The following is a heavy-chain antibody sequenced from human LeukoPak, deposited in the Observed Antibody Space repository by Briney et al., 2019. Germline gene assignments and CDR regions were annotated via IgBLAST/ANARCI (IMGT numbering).Heavy chain of an antibody. J-gene: IGHJ6*02. CDR2: IYDSGST. Sequence: SETLSLTCTVSGGSISSYYWSWIRQPPGKGLEWIGYIYDSGSTNYNPSLKSRVTISVDTSKNQFSLKLSSVTAADTAVYYCARSPKYNSGWPYGMDVWGQGTTVTVSS. CDR1: GGSISSYY. D-gene: IGHD6-19*01. CDR3: ARSPKYNSGWPYGMDV. V-gene: IGHV4-59*08.